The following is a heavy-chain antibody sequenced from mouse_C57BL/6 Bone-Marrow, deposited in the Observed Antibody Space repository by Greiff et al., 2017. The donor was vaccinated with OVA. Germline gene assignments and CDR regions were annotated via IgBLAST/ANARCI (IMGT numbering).Heavy chain of an antibody. CDR2: IYPGSGST. J-gene: IGHJ2*01. CDR3: ARDDDDVLRY. CDR1: GYTFTSYW. Sequence: QVQLQQPGAELVKPGASVKMSCKASGYTFTSYWITWVKQRPGQGLEWIGDIYPGSGSTNYNEKFKSKATLTVDKSSSTTYMQLSSLTSEDSAVYYCARDDDDVLRYWGQGTTLTVSS. V-gene: IGHV1-55*01. D-gene: IGHD2-4*01.